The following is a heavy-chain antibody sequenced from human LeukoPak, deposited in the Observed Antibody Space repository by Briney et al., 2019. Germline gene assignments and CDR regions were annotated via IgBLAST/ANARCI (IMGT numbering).Heavy chain of an antibody. CDR2: LYAGGDI. CDR3: ARADLRRGHGTAGLVDH. J-gene: IGHJ4*02. V-gene: IGHV3-53*01. CDR1: GFSVSTNY. D-gene: IGHD1-1*01. Sequence: PGGSLRLSCAASGFSVSTNYMSWVRQAPGKGLEWVSVLYAGGDIYYADSVKGRFTISRDNSKNTLYLQMSSLRAEDTAVYFCARADLRRGHGTAGLVDHWGQGTLVTVSS.